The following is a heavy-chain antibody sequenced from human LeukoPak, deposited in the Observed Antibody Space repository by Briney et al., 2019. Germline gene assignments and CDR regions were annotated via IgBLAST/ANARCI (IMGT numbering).Heavy chain of an antibody. V-gene: IGHV3-21*01. CDR1: GFTFSSYS. D-gene: IGHD2-2*01. J-gene: IGHJ4*02. CDR2: ISSSSSYI. Sequence: GGSLRLSCAASGFTFSSYSMNWVRQAPGKGLEWVSSISSSSSYIYYADSVKGRFTISRDNAKNSLYLQMNSLRAEDTAVYYCARDSNIVVVPAAITSVSDYWGQGTLVTVSS. CDR3: ARDSNIVVVPAAITSVSDY.